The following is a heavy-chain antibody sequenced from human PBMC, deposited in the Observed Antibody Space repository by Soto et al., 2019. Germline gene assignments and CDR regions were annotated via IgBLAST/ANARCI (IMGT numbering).Heavy chain of an antibody. J-gene: IGHJ4*02. Sequence: QVQLVQSGAEVQKPGASVKVSCKASGYTFTGYYMHWVRQAPGQGLEWMGWINPNSGGTNYAQKFQGWVTMTRDTSISTAYMELSRLRSDDTAVYYCARAPSLLWFGELSLYFDYWGQGTLVTVSS. CDR3: ARAPSLLWFGELSLYFDY. CDR1: GYTFTGYY. V-gene: IGHV1-2*04. D-gene: IGHD3-10*01. CDR2: INPNSGGT.